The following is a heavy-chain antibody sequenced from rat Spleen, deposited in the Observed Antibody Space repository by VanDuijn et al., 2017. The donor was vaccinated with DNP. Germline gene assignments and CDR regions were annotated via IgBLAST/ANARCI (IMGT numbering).Heavy chain of an antibody. D-gene: IGHD4-3*01. CDR1: GFIFSNYW. J-gene: IGHJ2*01. V-gene: IGHV5-31*01. Sequence: EVQLVESGGGLVQPGRSLKLSCVASGFIFSNYWMTWIRQAPGKGLEWVASISSTGDNTYYSDSVKGRFTISRDNAKSTLYLQMDSLRSEDTATYYCATDLYRNSGYDYWGRGVMVTVSS. CDR3: ATDLYRNSGYDY. CDR2: ISSTGDNT.